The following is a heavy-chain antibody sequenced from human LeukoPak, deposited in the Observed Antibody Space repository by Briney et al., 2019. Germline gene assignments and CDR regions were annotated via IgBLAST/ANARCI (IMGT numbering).Heavy chain of an antibody. V-gene: IGHV4-38-2*02. CDR1: GYSIGSGYY. CDR3: ASVEYNWNDVHY. Sequence: SETLSLTCTVSGYSIGSGYYWGWIRQPPGKGLEWIGNIYHSGSTYYNPSLKSRVTISVDTSKNQFSLKLSSVTAADTAVYYCASVEYNWNDVHYWGQGTLVTVSS. CDR2: IYHSGST. D-gene: IGHD1-20*01. J-gene: IGHJ4*02.